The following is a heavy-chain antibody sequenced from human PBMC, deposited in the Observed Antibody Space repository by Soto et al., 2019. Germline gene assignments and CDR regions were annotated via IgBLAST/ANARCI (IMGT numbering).Heavy chain of an antibody. Sequence: GSLGLSCAASGFIFRDAWISWVRQAPGKGLEWIGRVKSKSEGGTTDYAALVKGRFTVSRDDSINTVSLQMDSLKMEDTAVYFCVAGSPFEYWGQGTLVTVSS. CDR2: VKSKSEGGTT. J-gene: IGHJ4*02. CDR3: VAGSPFEY. D-gene: IGHD2-21*01. V-gene: IGHV3-15*05. CDR1: GFIFRDAW.